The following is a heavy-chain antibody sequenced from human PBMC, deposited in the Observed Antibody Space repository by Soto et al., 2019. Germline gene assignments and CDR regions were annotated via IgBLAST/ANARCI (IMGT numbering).Heavy chain of an antibody. J-gene: IGHJ5*02. CDR2: IYHSGST. D-gene: IGHD6-6*01. CDR1: GGSSISGDYY. V-gene: IGHV4-30-4*01. Sequence: SETLSLTCTVSGGSSISGDYYWSWIRQPPGKGLEWIGYIYHSGSTYYNPSLKSRVTISVDTSKNQFSLKLSSVTAADTAVYYCARERPDGARLDPWGQGTLVTVSS. CDR3: ARERPDGARLDP.